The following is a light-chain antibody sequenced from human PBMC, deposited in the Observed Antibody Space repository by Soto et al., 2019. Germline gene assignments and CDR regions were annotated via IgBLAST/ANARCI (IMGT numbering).Light chain of an antibody. CDR2: GNS. Sequence: QSVLTQSPSVSGAPGQRVTISCTGSSSNIGAGYDVHWYQQLPGTAPKLLIYGNSNRPSGVPDRFSGSKSGTSASLAITGLQAEDEADYYCQSYDSSLSGSVFCGGTKLTVL. J-gene: IGLJ2*01. CDR3: QSYDSSLSGSV. CDR1: SSNIGAGYD. V-gene: IGLV1-40*01.